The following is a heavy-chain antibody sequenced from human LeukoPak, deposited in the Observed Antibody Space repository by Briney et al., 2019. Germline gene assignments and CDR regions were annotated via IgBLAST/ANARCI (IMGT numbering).Heavy chain of an antibody. CDR2: IRYDGNEK. V-gene: IGHV3-30*02. CDR3: AKGVSPVKYYNAFDY. CDR1: RFTFSTFG. Sequence: GGSLRLSCAASRFTFSTFGMNWVRQAPGKGLEWVAFIRYDGNEKKYAESVKGRLSISRDNSKNTLYLQVNSLRPEYTAVYYCAKGVSPVKYYNAFDYWGQGTLVAVSP. J-gene: IGHJ4*02. D-gene: IGHD3-10*01.